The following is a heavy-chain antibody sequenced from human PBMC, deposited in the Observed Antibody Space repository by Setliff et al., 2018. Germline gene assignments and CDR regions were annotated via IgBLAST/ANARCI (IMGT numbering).Heavy chain of an antibody. V-gene: IGHV1-69*13. Sequence: SVKVSCKASGGTFRTDGFSWVRQAPGQGLEWMGRIIPVFRTANYAQKFRGRVTITADEVVRTAYMELSTLRSEDTAVYYCARDTRDKYDSSGYYLSLDSWGQGSLVTVSS. CDR1: GGTFRTDG. CDR3: ARDTRDKYDSSGYYLSLDS. CDR2: IIPVFRTA. J-gene: IGHJ4*02. D-gene: IGHD3-22*01.